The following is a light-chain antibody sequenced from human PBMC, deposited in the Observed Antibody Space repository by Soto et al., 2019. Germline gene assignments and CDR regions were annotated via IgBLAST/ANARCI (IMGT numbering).Light chain of an antibody. J-gene: IGLJ7*01. CDR1: SSDVGGYNY. V-gene: IGLV2-14*01. CDR3: SSYTNSDTWV. CDR2: EVT. Sequence: QSVLTQPASLSGSPGQSITISCTGTSSDVGGYNYVSWYQQHPGQVPKLTIYEVTNRPSGVSSRFSGSKSSNTASLTISGLQAEDEADYYCSSYTNSDTWVFGGGTQLTVL.